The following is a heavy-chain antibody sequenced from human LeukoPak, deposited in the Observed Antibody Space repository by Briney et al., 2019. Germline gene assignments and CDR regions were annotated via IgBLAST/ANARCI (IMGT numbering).Heavy chain of an antibody. CDR2: INPSGGST. V-gene: IGHV1-46*01. D-gene: IGHD2-15*01. J-gene: IGHJ4*02. CDR3: ARAPRYCSGGSCCDY. CDR1: GYTFTGYY. Sequence: GASVKVSCKASGYTFTGYYMHWVRQAPGQGLEWMGIINPSGGSTSYAQKFQGRVTMTRDTSTSTVYMELSSLRSEDTAVYYCARAPRYCSGGSCCDYWGQGTLVTVSS.